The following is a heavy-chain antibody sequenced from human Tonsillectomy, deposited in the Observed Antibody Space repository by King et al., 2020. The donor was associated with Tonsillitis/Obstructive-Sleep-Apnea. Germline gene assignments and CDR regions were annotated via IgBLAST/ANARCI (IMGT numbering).Heavy chain of an antibody. Sequence: VQLVESGGGLVQPGGSLRLSCAASGFTFSSYEMNWVRQAPGKGLEWVSYISSSGSTIYYADTVKGRFTISRDNAKNSLYLQMNRLRAEDAAVYYCARDPPTVTTEYYYYYYMDVWGKGTTVTVS. V-gene: IGHV3-48*03. J-gene: IGHJ6*03. CDR1: GFTFSSYE. CDR2: ISSSGSTI. CDR3: ARDPPTVTTEYYYYYYMDV. D-gene: IGHD4-11*01.